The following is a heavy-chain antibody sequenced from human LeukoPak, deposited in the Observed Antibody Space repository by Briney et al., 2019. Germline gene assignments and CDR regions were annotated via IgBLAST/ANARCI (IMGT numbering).Heavy chain of an antibody. V-gene: IGHV3-30-3*01. J-gene: IGHJ4*02. CDR1: GFTFSSYW. Sequence: GGSLRLSCAASGFTFSSYWMSWVRQAPGKGLEWVAVISYDGSNKYYADSVKGRFTISRDNSKNTPYLQMNSLRAEDTAVYYCARAKGRVPAARVDYWGQGTLVTVSS. D-gene: IGHD2-2*01. CDR2: ISYDGSNK. CDR3: ARAKGRVPAARVDY.